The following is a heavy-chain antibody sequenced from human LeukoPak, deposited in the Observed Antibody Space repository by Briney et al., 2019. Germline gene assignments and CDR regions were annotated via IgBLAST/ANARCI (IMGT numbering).Heavy chain of an antibody. CDR3: ASRLEHYYDSDSYSRAFDF. V-gene: IGHV3-30*03. CDR2: ISYDGSNK. D-gene: IGHD3-22*01. Sequence: GGSLRLSCAASGFTFSSYGMHWVRQAPGKGLEWVAVISYDGSNKYYADSVKGRFTISRDNSKNTLYLQMNRLRAKDMAVYYCASRLEHYYDSDSYSRAFDFWGQGTMVTVSS. CDR1: GFTFSSYG. J-gene: IGHJ3*01.